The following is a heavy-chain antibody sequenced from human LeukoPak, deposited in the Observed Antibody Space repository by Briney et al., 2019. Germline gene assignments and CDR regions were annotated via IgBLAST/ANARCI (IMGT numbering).Heavy chain of an antibody. CDR1: GYTFTSYD. V-gene: IGHV1-8*03. Sequence: ASVKVSCKASGYTFTSYDINWVRQATGQGLEWMGWMNPNSGNTGYAQKFQGRVTITRNTSISTAYMELSSLRSEDTAVYYCARGYSNYVSIASTGFDPWGQGTLVTVSS. CDR2: MNPNSGNT. D-gene: IGHD4-11*01. CDR3: ARGYSNYVSIASTGFDP. J-gene: IGHJ5*02.